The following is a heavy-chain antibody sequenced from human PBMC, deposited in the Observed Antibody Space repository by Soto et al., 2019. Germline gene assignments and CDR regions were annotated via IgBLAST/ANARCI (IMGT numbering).Heavy chain of an antibody. D-gene: IGHD2-21*02. CDR2: IFWDYDE. V-gene: IGHV2-5*02. Sequence: QITLKESGPTLVKPTQTLTLTCTFSAFSLSTGGVGVGWIRQPPGKALEWLALIFWDYDERYSPSLRSRRTITKDTSKNQVVLTMTNMDPLETATYYCIQSRCGGDCLQSYASYYYYGMDVWGQGTTVTVSS. J-gene: IGHJ6*02. CDR3: IQSRCGGDCLQSYASYYYYGMDV. CDR1: AFSLSTGGVG.